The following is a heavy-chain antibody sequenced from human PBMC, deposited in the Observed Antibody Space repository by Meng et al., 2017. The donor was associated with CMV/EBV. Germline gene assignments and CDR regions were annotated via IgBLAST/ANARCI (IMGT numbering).Heavy chain of an antibody. Sequence: SSGSYYWGWVRQPPGKGLEWIGYIYYSGSTNYNPSLKGRVTISVDTSKTQFSLKLSSVTAADTAVYYCARVRGDIVVVPATNWFDPWGQGTLVTVSS. CDR2: IYYSGST. CDR1: SSGSYY. V-gene: IGHV4-61*01. CDR3: ARVRGDIVVVPATNWFDP. J-gene: IGHJ5*02. D-gene: IGHD2-2*01.